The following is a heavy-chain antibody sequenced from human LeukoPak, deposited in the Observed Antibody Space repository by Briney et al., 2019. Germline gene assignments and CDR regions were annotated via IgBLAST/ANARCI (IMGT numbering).Heavy chain of an antibody. V-gene: IGHV3-21*04. CDR2: ISSSSSYI. Sequence: PGGSLRLSCAASGFTFSSYSMNWVRQAPGKGLEWVSSISSSSSYIYYADSVKGRFTISRDNAKNSLYLQMNSLRAEDTAVYYCARGNVDSSILTYWGQGTLVTVSS. CDR1: GFTFSSYS. D-gene: IGHD3-3*02. J-gene: IGHJ4*02. CDR3: ARGNVDSSILTY.